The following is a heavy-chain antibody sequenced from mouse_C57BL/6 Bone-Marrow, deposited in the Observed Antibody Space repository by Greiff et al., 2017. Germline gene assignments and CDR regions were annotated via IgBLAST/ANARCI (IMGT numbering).Heavy chain of an antibody. V-gene: IGHV5-9-1*02. Sequence: EVKVVESGEGLVKPGGSLKLSCAASGFTFSSYAMSWVRQTPEKRLEWVAYISSGGDYIYYADTVKGRFTISRDNARNTLYLQMSSLKSEDTAMYYCTRDRGIHYGYDGAWFAYWGQGTLVTVSA. CDR3: TRDRGIHYGYDGAWFAY. CDR1: GFTFSSYA. J-gene: IGHJ3*01. CDR2: ISSGGDYI. D-gene: IGHD2-2*01.